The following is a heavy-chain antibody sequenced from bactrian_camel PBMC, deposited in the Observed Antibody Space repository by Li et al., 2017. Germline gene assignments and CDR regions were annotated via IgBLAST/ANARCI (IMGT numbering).Heavy chain of an antibody. CDR1: GAPDLPFGYQT. CDR2: IDHFGGT. Sequence: HVQLVESGGDLVSTGESLKLSCVATGAPDLPFGYQTMGWIRQAPGKDREGVAAIDHFGGTSYADSVSGRFTISKDSAKNMLYLQLNNLKSEDTGIYYCSEWWANWGQGTQVTVS. CDR3: SEWWAN. J-gene: IGHJ4*01. D-gene: IGHD7*01. V-gene: IGHV3S53*01.